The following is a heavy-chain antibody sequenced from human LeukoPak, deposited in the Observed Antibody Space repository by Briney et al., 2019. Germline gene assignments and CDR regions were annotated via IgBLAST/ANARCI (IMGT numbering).Heavy chain of an antibody. CDR1: GDSITSSSYY. CDR2: IYYSGST. D-gene: IGHD5-12*01. V-gene: IGHV4-39*01. CDR3: ARLGYSSYDPLGYYNYGMGV. Sequence: SETLSVTCTVSGDSITSSSYYWGWIRQPPGKGLEWLGSIYYSGSTYYNPSLKSRVTISVDTSKNQFSLKMSSVTAADTAVYYWARLGYSSYDPLGYYNYGMGVWGQGTTVTVS. J-gene: IGHJ6*02.